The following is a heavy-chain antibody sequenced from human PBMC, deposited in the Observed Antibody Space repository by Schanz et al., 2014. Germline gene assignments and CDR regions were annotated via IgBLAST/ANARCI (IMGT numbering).Heavy chain of an antibody. CDR1: GFTFSDYY. CDR2: ISNSGTTI. D-gene: IGHD3-10*01. V-gene: IGHV3-11*01. CDR3: AKDGIMVQGVIWERYFDS. J-gene: IGHJ4*02. Sequence: VQLLESGGGLVKPGGSLRLSCAASGFTFSDYYMSWVRQAPGKGLEWVSYISNSGTTIYYADSVKGRFTISRDNAKNSLYLQMNSLRVDDTALYYCAKDGIMVQGVIWERYFDSWGQGTLVTVSS.